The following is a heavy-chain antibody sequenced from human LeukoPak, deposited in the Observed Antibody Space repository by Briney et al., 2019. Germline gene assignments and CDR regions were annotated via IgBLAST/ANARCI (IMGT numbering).Heavy chain of an antibody. CDR3: ATLMVYATIDY. V-gene: IGHV3-23*01. CDR1: GFTFSSYA. J-gene: IGHJ4*02. CDR2: ISGSGGST. Sequence: GGSLRLSCAASGFTFSSYAVTWVRQAPGKGLEWVSGISGSGGSTYYADSVKGRFTISRDNSKNTLYLQMNSLRAEDTAVYYCATLMVYATIDYWGQGTLVTVSS. D-gene: IGHD2-8*01.